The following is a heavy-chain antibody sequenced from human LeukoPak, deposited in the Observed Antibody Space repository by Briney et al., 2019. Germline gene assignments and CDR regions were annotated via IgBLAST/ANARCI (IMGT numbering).Heavy chain of an antibody. Sequence: SETLSLTCTVSGGSISSSSYFWGWIRQPPGKGLEWIGSIFYSGSTYYNPSLKSRVTISVDTSKNQFSLKLSSVTAADTAVYYCARAREHVLRFLEWLPGRIFDYWGQGTLVTVSS. D-gene: IGHD3-3*01. CDR2: IFYSGST. V-gene: IGHV4-39*07. CDR1: GGSISSSSYF. J-gene: IGHJ4*02. CDR3: ARAREHVLRFLEWLPGRIFDY.